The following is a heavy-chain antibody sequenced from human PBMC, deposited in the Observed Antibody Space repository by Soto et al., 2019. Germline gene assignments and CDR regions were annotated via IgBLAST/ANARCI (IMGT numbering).Heavy chain of an antibody. CDR1: GYTFTSYG. V-gene: IGHV1-3*01. D-gene: IGHD6-13*01. Sequence: AASVKVSCKASGYTFTSYGIHWVRQAPGQRLEWMRWINAANGDTKYSPKFQGRVTITRDTSASTAYMELSSLRSEDTAVYYCVRRHVSATGIDWFDPWGQGTLVTVSS. CDR3: VRRHVSATGIDWFDP. CDR2: INAANGDT. J-gene: IGHJ5*02.